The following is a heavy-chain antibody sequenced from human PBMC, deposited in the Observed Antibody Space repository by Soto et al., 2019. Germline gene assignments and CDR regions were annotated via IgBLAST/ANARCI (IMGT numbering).Heavy chain of an antibody. V-gene: IGHV1-8*01. CDR1: GYSFTSLD. CDR2: MQPSSGRT. D-gene: IGHD1-26*01. CDR3: ARGVTAGVDY. J-gene: IGHJ4*02. Sequence: QVQLVQSGAEVREPGASVKVSCKASGYSFTSLDINWVRQTTGQGLEWMGWMQPSSGRTGYAQNFQGRVTMTRDTSINTAYMDLSILTSDDTAFYYCARGVTAGVDYWGQGTLVTVSS.